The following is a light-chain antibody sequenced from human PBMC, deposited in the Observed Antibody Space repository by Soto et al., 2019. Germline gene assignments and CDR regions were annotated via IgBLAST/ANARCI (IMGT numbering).Light chain of an antibody. J-gene: IGKJ1*01. V-gene: IGKV3-20*01. CDR1: QSVSRSD. CDR3: QQFSSTPSWT. CDR2: GAS. Sequence: EIVLTQSPGTLSLPPGERATLSCRASQSVSRSDLAWYQQKPGQAPRLLIYGASSRATGIPDRFRGSGSGTDFTLTISRMEPEDFAVYYCQQFSSTPSWTFGQGTKVDIK.